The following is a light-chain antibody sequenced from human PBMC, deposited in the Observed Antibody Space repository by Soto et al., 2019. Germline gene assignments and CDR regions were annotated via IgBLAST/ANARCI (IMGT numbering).Light chain of an antibody. CDR1: QSVSSSY. CDR2: GAS. CDR3: QQYGISPWT. Sequence: EIVLTQSPGTLSLSPGERATLSCRASQSVSSSYLAWYQQKPGQAPRLLIYGASSRATGIPDRFSGSGSGTDFTLTISRLEPEDFAVYYCQQYGISPWTLGQGTKVEIK. V-gene: IGKV3-20*01. J-gene: IGKJ1*01.